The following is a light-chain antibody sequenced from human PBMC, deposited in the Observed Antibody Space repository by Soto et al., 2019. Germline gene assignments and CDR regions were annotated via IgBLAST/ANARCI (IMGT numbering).Light chain of an antibody. V-gene: IGLV2-23*02. CDR1: SSDVGSYNL. CDR3: CSYAGSSTFYV. Sequence: QSVLTQPASVPGSPGQSITISCTGTSSDVGSYNLVSWYQQHPGKAPKLMIYQVSKRPSGVSNRFSGSKSGNTASLTISGLQAEDEADYYCCSYAGSSTFYVFGTGTKATVL. J-gene: IGLJ1*01. CDR2: QVS.